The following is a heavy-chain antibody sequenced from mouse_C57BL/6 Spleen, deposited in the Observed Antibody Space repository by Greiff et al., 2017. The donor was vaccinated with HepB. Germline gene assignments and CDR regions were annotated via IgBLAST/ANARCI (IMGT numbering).Heavy chain of an antibody. V-gene: IGHV1-82*01. Sequence: VQLQQSGPELVKPGASVKISCKASGYAFSSSWMNWVKQRPGKGLEWIGRIYPGDGDTNYNGKFKGKATLTADKYSSTAYMQLSSLTSEDSAVYFCARNSYGYAMDYWGQGTSVTVSS. D-gene: IGHD3-3*01. CDR2: IYPGDGDT. CDR1: GYAFSSSW. J-gene: IGHJ4*01. CDR3: ARNSYGYAMDY.